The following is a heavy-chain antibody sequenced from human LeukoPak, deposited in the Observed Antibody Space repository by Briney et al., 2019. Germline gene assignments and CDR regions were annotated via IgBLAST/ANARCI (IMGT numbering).Heavy chain of an antibody. V-gene: IGHV1-2*02. CDR1: GYTFTDYF. J-gene: IGHJ6*02. CDR3: ARDYLGRTNGGSNYFGMDV. Sequence: ASVKVSCKSYGYTFTDYFLHWVRQAPGQGLEWTGCINVYSGGAHYAKKFQDRVSLTRDTSIDTAFMELSSLTSDATAIYYCARDYLGRTNGGSNYFGMDVWGQGTTVTVSS. D-gene: IGHD2-8*01. CDR2: INVYSGGA.